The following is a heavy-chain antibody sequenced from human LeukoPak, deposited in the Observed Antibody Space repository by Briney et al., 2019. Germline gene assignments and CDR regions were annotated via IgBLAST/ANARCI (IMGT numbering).Heavy chain of an antibody. CDR3: ARDLTHSGYDLGAFDI. D-gene: IGHD5-12*01. CDR2: IKQDGSEK. J-gene: IGHJ3*02. CDR1: GFTFSSYW. Sequence: PGGSLRLSCAASGFTFSSYWMSWVRQAPGKGLEWVANIKQDGSEKYYVDSVKGRFTISRDNAKNSLYLQMNSLRAEDTAVYYCARDLTHSGYDLGAFDIWGQGTMVTVSS. V-gene: IGHV3-7*01.